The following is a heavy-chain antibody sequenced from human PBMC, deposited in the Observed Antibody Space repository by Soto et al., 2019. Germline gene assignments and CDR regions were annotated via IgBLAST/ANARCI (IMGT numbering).Heavy chain of an antibody. Sequence: QVQLVQSGAEVKKPGSSVKVSCKASGGTFSSYAISWVRQAPGQGLEWMGGLIPIFGTANYAQKFQGRVRITADKSTSTAYMELSSLRSEDTAVYYCARVLRYFDGPQEGRGAFDIWGQGTMVTVSS. CDR1: GGTFSSYA. D-gene: IGHD3-9*01. V-gene: IGHV1-69*06. J-gene: IGHJ3*02. CDR2: LIPIFGTA. CDR3: ARVLRYFDGPQEGRGAFDI.